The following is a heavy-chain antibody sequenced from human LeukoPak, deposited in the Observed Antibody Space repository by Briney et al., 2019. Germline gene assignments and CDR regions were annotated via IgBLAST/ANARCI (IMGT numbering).Heavy chain of an antibody. Sequence: ASVKVSCKASGYTFTSYGISWGREAPGQGLEWMGWISVYNGNPNYAQKLQGRVTMTTDTSTSTAYMELRSLRSDDTAVYYCARGYVWGSYRTLDYWAQGTLVTVSS. V-gene: IGHV1-18*01. CDR1: GYTFTSYG. J-gene: IGHJ4*02. CDR2: ISVYNGNP. D-gene: IGHD3-16*02. CDR3: ARGYVWGSYRTLDY.